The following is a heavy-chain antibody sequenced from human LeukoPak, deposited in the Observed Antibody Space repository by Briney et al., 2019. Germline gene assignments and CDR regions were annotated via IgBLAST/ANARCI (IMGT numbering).Heavy chain of an antibody. Sequence: PSETLSLTCAVSGGSISSGGYSWSWIRQPPGKGLEWIGYIYHSGSTYYNPSLKSRVTISVDRSKSQFSLKLSSVTAADTAVYYCASLAAAGIFDYWDQGTLVTVSS. CDR1: GGSISSGGYS. CDR2: IYHSGST. J-gene: IGHJ4*02. CDR3: ASLAAAGIFDY. D-gene: IGHD6-13*01. V-gene: IGHV4-30-2*01.